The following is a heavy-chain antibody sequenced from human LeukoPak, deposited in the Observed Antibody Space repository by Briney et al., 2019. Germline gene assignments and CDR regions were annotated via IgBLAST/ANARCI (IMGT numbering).Heavy chain of an antibody. CDR3: AKEVDCPSDCLFFHS. Sequence: GGSLRLSCAASGFTFDRFTIHWVRHTPGKGLEWVSLINRRGHTFYADSVKGRFTISRDNSRNSVFLQMNSLRPEDTALYHCAKEVDCPSDCLFFHSWGQGTLVTISS. V-gene: IGHV3-43*01. CDR2: INRRGHT. CDR1: GFTFDRFT. D-gene: IGHD2-21*02. J-gene: IGHJ4*02.